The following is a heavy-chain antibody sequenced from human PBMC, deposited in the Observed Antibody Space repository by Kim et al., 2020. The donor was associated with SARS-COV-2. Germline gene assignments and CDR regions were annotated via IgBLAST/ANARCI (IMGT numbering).Heavy chain of an antibody. D-gene: IGHD1-26*01. V-gene: IGHV4-59*01. Sequence: SETLSLTCSVSGGSINSFYWSWIRQPPGKGLEWVGYISYTGITDYNPSLRSRVTISLDTSKNQFFLRLTSVTAADTAVYYCARSLTYSGFYAYWGQGILVTVSS. CDR2: ISYTGIT. CDR3: ARSLTYSGFYAY. CDR1: GGSINSFY. J-gene: IGHJ4*02.